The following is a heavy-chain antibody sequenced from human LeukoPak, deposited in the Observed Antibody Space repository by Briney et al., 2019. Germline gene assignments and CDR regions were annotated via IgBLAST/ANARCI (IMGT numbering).Heavy chain of an antibody. V-gene: IGHV6-1*01. D-gene: IGHD3-9*01. CDR1: GDSVSSNSVA. Sequence: SQTLSLTCAISGDSVSSNSVAWNWIRQSPSRGLEWLGRTYYRSKWFNDYAISVKSRITINPDTSKNQFSLQMNSVTPDDTAVYYCVRTYYDILPNLGAFDIWGQGTMVTVSS. CDR2: TYYRSKWFN. J-gene: IGHJ3*02. CDR3: VRTYYDILPNLGAFDI.